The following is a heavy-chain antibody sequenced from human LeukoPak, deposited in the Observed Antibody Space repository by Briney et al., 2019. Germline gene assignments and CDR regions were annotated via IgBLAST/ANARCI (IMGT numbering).Heavy chain of an antibody. CDR2: ICYSGST. V-gene: IGHV4-39*01. CDR3: AIKSYYYGSGSSGYFDY. CDR1: GGSISSSSFY. Sequence: SEALSLTCTVSGGSISSSSFYWGWIRQPPGKGLEWIGSICYSGSTYYNPSLKSRVTISVDTSKNQFSLKLSSVTAADTAVYYCAIKSYYYGSGSSGYFDYWGQGTLVTVSS. J-gene: IGHJ4*02. D-gene: IGHD3-10*01.